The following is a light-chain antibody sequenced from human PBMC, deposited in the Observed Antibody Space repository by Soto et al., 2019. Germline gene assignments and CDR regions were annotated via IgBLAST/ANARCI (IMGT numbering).Light chain of an antibody. CDR2: DVT. CDR3: SSYTATSTQV. Sequence: QSALTQPASVSGSPGQSITISCTGTSSDVGDYDSVSWYQQRPGKAPQLMISDVTNRPSGISNRFSGSKSGNTASLTISGLQTEDEADYYCSSYTATSTQVFGTGTKVTVL. J-gene: IGLJ1*01. V-gene: IGLV2-14*01. CDR1: SSDVGDYDS.